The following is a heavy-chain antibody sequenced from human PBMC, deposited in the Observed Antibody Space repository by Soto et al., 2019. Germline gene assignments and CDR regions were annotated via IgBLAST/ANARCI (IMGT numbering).Heavy chain of an antibody. D-gene: IGHD3-10*01. CDR1: GFTVSNNY. CDR3: GTRPGGGGY. CDR2: IYSGGYT. J-gene: IGHJ4*02. V-gene: IGHV3-53*01. Sequence: EVQLVESGGGLIQPGGSLRLSCAVSGFTVSNNYMSWVRQAPGKGLEGVSVIYSGGYTAYGDSVKGRFTISRDNSKTPQNPQQKSRGAAARAVFYWGTRPGGGGYWGQGTLVTVSS.